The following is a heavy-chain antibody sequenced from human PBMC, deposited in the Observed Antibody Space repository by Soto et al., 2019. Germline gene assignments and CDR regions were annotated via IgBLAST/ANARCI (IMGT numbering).Heavy chain of an antibody. J-gene: IGHJ3*02. CDR2: INTSSGVP. CDR3: ARLVITTVDLMASDI. D-gene: IGHD3-10*01. Sequence: ASVKVSCKASGYTFTSQFLHWVRLAPGQGLEWMGVINTSSGVPTPAQKFQGRVTMTSDSATSTVFMELSSLRPDDTALYYCARLVITTVDLMASDIWGQGTKVTVSS. V-gene: IGHV1-46*01. CDR1: GYTFTSQF.